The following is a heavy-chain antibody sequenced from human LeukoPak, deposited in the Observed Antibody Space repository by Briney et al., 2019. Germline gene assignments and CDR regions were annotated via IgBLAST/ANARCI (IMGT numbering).Heavy chain of an antibody. Sequence: GRSLRLSCAASGFTFSSYGMHWVRQAPGKGLEWVAVISYDGSNKYYADSVKGRFTISRDNSKNTPYLQMNSLKTEDTAVYYCTTGVGATTPYSLHAFDIWGQGTMVTVSS. V-gene: IGHV3-30*03. CDR1: GFTFSSYG. CDR2: ISYDGSNK. J-gene: IGHJ3*02. CDR3: TTGVGATTPYSLHAFDI. D-gene: IGHD1-26*01.